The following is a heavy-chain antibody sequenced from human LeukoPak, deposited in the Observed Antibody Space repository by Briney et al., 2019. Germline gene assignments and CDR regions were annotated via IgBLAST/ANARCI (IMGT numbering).Heavy chain of an antibody. Sequence: PGGSLRLSCAASGFTFSDYYMSWIRQAPGKGLEWVSYISSSSSYTNYADSVKGRFTISRDNAKSSLYLQMNSLRAEDTAVYYCARGLVGEGEFDPWGQGTLVTVSS. V-gene: IGHV3-11*06. CDR1: GFTFSDYY. CDR3: ARGLVGEGEFDP. CDR2: ISSSSSYT. D-gene: IGHD1-26*01. J-gene: IGHJ5*02.